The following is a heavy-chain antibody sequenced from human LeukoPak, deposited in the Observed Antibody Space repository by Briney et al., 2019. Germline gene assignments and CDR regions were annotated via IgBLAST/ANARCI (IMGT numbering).Heavy chain of an antibody. J-gene: IGHJ4*02. CDR2: ISGSGGST. CDR3: AKDGTGYSSSWYVY. V-gene: IGHV3-23*01. CDR1: GFTFSSHA. Sequence: PGGSLRLSCAASGFTFSSHAMSWVRQAPGKGMEWVSAISGSGGSTYYADSVTGRLTISRDNSKNTLYLQMNSLRAEDTAVYYCAKDGTGYSSSWYVYWGQGTLVTVSS. D-gene: IGHD6-13*01.